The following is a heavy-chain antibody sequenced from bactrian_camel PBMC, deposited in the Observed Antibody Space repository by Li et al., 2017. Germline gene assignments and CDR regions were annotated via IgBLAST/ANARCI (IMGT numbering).Heavy chain of an antibody. V-gene: IGHV3S68*01. CDR1: GDSRSKR. CDR2: ISIRNGFT. CDR3: ATTRLGVGCGWSFLSASGFRY. J-gene: IGHJ6*01. Sequence: HVQLVESGGGSVEAGGSLRLSCAASGDSRSKRMAWFRQIPGREREGVASISIRNGFTDYTDSVKGRFTISQENAKNTLYLQMNSLTPQDTGMYYCATTRLGVGCGWSFLSASGFRYWGQGTQVTVS. D-gene: IGHD5*01.